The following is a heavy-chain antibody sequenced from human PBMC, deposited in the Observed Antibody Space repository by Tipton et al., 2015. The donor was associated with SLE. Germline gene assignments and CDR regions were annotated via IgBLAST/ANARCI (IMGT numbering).Heavy chain of an antibody. CDR1: GFTFSSYA. D-gene: IGHD2-2*02. CDR3: VKDEDKGPYCSSTSCYSY. J-gene: IGHJ4*02. V-gene: IGHV3-64D*06. Sequence: GSLRLSCSAPGFTFSSYAMHWVRQAPGKGLEYVSAISSNGGSTYYADSVKGRFTISRDNSKNTLYLQMSSLRAEDTAVYYCVKDEDKGPYCSSTSCYSYWGQGTLVTVSS. CDR2: ISSNGGST.